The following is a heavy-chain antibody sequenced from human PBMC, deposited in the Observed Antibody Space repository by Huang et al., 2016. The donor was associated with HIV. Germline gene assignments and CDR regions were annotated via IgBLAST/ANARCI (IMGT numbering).Heavy chain of an antibody. CDR2: IYYSVSP. V-gene: IGHV4-39*01. J-gene: IGHJ4*02. CDR1: GGSIKSRNYY. Sequence: QLQLQESGPGLVKPSETLSLNCTISGGSIKSRNYYWGWVRQAPGKGLEWIGDIYYSVSPYSNPSLRSRVSLSVDTSKNQVTLKVIAVIAADTAVYYCARRQGSGYYFYFDYWGRGIPVTVSA. D-gene: IGHD3-22*01. CDR3: ARRQGSGYYFYFDY.